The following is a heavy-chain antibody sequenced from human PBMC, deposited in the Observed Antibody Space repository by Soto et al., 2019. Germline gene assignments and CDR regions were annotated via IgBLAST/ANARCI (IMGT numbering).Heavy chain of an antibody. D-gene: IGHD6-13*01. V-gene: IGHV3-23*01. Sequence: PGGSLRLSCAASGFTFSSYAMSWVRQAPGKGLEWVSAISGSGGSTYYADSVRGRFTISRDNSKNTLYLQMNSLRAEDTAVYYCAKDRKDSSSWYVRKAWFDPWGQGTLVTVSS. CDR3: AKDRKDSSSWYVRKAWFDP. CDR2: ISGSGGST. J-gene: IGHJ5*02. CDR1: GFTFSSYA.